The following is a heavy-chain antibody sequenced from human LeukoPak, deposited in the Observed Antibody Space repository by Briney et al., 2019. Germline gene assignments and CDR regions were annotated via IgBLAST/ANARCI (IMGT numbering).Heavy chain of an antibody. CDR3: ASVPRGYFDY. J-gene: IGHJ4*02. CDR1: GGSFSGYY. CDR2: INHSGST. V-gene: IGHV4-34*01. Sequence: PSETLSLTCAVYGGSFSGYYWSWIRQPPGKGLEWIGEINHSGSTNYNPSLKSRVTISVDTSKNQFSLKLSSVTAADTAVYYCASVPRGYFDYWGQGTLVTVSS.